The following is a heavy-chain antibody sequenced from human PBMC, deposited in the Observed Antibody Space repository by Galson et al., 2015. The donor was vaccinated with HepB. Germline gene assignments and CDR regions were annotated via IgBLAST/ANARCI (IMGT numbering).Heavy chain of an antibody. CDR1: GYTFTSYA. V-gene: IGHV1-18*01. D-gene: IGHD3-22*01. J-gene: IGHJ4*02. Sequence: SVKVSCKASGYTFTSYAVHWVRQAPGQRPEWMGWISTHNGNTNYPQKLQGRVTMTTDTSTSTAYMELRSLRSDDTGVYYCATTGCYDSSGYSDYWGQGTLVTVSS. CDR2: ISTHNGNT. CDR3: ATTGCYDSSGYSDY.